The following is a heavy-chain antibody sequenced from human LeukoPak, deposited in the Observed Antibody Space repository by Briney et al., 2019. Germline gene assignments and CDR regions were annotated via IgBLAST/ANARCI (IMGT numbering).Heavy chain of an antibody. CDR2: IYYSGST. J-gene: IGHJ5*02. CDR1: GGSISSYY. CDR3: ARAGLTGTGPYNWFDP. V-gene: IGHV4-59*12. Sequence: PSETLSLTCTVSGGSISSYYWSWIRQPPGKGLEWIGYIYYSGSTNYNPSLKSRVTISVDTSKNQFSLKLSSVTAADTAVYYCARAGLTGTGPYNWFDPWGQGTLVTVSS. D-gene: IGHD1-7*01.